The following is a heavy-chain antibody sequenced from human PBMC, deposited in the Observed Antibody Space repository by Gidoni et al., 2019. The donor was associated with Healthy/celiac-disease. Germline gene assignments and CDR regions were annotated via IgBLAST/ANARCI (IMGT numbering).Heavy chain of an antibody. V-gene: IGHV3-53*02. Sequence: EVQLVETGGGLIQPGGYLRLSCAASGFTVSSNYMSWVRQAPGKGLEWVSVISSGGSTYYADSVKGRFTISRDNSKNTLYLQMNSLRAEDTAVYYCARDAKHYGMDVWGQGTTVTVSS. J-gene: IGHJ6*02. CDR2: ISSGGST. D-gene: IGHD2-15*01. CDR1: GFTVSSNY. CDR3: ARDAKHYGMDV.